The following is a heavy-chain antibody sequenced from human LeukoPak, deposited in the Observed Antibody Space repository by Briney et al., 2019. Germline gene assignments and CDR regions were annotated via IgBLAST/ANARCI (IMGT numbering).Heavy chain of an antibody. CDR1: GFTFSGSA. CDR3: TSSSLAVSAGGVGDY. D-gene: IGHD6-6*01. CDR2: IRSKANSYAT. J-gene: IGHJ4*02. Sequence: PGGSLKLSCAASGFTFSGSAMHWVRPASGKGLEWVGRIRSKANSYATAYAASVKGRFTISRDDSKNTAYLQMNSLKTEDTAVYYCTSSSLAVSAGGVGDYWGQGTLVTVSS. V-gene: IGHV3-73*01.